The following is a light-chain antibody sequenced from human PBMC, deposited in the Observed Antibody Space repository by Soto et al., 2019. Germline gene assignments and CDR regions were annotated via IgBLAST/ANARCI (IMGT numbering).Light chain of an antibody. Sequence: DIQMTQSPSTLSASVGDRVTITCRASESVSGWLAWYQQKPGKAPNLLIYKASNLETGVPSRFSGSGSGTEFTLTISSLQPGDFGTYYCQQYHTYWWTFGQGTKVDIK. J-gene: IGKJ1*01. CDR1: ESVSGW. CDR2: KAS. V-gene: IGKV1-5*03. CDR3: QQYHTYWWT.